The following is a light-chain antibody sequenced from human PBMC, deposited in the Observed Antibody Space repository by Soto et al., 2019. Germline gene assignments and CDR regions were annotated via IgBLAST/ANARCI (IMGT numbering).Light chain of an antibody. CDR3: TSYTSTNTYV. V-gene: IGLV2-14*01. J-gene: IGLJ1*01. CDR2: EVS. CDR1: SSDVGGYNY. Sequence: QSALTQPASVSGSPGQSITISCTGTSSDVGGYNYVSWYQQHPGKAPKLMIYEVSNRHSGVSNRFSGSKSGNTASLTISGLQAEDEADYYCTSYTSTNTYVFGTGTKVTVL.